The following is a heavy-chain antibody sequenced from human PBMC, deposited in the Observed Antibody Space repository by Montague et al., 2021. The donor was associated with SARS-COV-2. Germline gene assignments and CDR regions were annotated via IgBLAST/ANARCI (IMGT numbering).Heavy chain of an antibody. CDR1: GGSITSGAYY. J-gene: IGHJ2*01. V-gene: IGHV4-31*03. D-gene: IGHD2-21*02. CDR3: AREWGRGGDRYWYFDL. Sequence: TLSLTCNVSGGSITSGAYYWSWIRQHPGKGLEWIGYIYYSGRTFLNPSLKSRVTISVDTSNNQFSLKVTSVTAADTAVYYCAREWGRGGDRYWYFDLRGRGTLVTVSS. CDR2: IYYSGRT.